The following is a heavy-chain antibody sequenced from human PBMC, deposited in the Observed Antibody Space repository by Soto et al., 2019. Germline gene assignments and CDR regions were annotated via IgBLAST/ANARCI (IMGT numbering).Heavy chain of an antibody. CDR1: GFTFSSYS. Sequence: PGGSLRLSCAASGFTFSSYSMNWVRQAPGKGLEWVSYISSSSSTIYYADSVKGRFTISRDNAKNSLYLQMNSLRAEDTAVYYCSRDNFEQHLVLHYYYLDVWCKGTTVTVSS. CDR3: SRDNFEQHLVLHYYYLDV. J-gene: IGHJ6*03. CDR2: ISSSSSTI. D-gene: IGHD6-13*01. V-gene: IGHV3-48*01.